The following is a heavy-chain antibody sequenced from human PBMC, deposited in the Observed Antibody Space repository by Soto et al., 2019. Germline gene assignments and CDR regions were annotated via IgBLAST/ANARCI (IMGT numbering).Heavy chain of an antibody. CDR3: ARERPPSDY. J-gene: IGHJ4*02. D-gene: IGHD2-2*01. CDR2: IKQDGSEK. V-gene: IGHV3-7*03. CDR1: GFTFSSYW. Sequence: HPGGSLRLSCAASGFTFSSYWTSWVRQAPGKGLEWVANIKQDGSEKYYVDSVKGRFTISRDNTKNSLYLQMNSLRAEDTAVYYCARERPPSDYWGQGTLVTVSS.